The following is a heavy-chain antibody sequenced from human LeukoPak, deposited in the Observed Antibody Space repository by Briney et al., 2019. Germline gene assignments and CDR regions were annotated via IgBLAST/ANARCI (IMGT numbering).Heavy chain of an antibody. CDR1: GYTFTSYG. V-gene: IGHV1-18*01. Sequence: GASVKVSCKASGYTFTSYGISWVRQAPGQGLEWMGWIGAYNGNTNYAQKLQGRVTMTTDTSTSTAYMELRSLRSDDTAVYYCARESRGLLWFGESPVTDYWGQGTLVTVSS. CDR3: ARESRGLLWFGESPVTDY. J-gene: IGHJ4*02. CDR2: IGAYNGNT. D-gene: IGHD3-10*01.